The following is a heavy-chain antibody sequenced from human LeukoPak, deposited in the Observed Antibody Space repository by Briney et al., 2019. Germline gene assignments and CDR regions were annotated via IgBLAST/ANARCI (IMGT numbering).Heavy chain of an antibody. CDR1: GYTFTDYY. Sequence: ASVKVSCKASGYTFTDYYIHWVRQAPGQGLEWMERIDPDSGVTNSAQNFQGRVTMTRDTSITTAYMELSGLRSDDTAGYYCARDQARTTTWYLYMNYWVQGTLVTVSS. CDR3: ARDQARTTTWYLYMNY. J-gene: IGHJ4*02. D-gene: IGHD3/OR15-3a*01. V-gene: IGHV1-2*06. CDR2: IDPDSGVT.